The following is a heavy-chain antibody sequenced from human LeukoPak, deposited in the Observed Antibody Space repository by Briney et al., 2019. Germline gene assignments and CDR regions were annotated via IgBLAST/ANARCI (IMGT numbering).Heavy chain of an antibody. J-gene: IGHJ4*02. D-gene: IGHD1-26*01. Sequence: SVKVSCKASGYTFTNYGISWVRQAPGQGLEWMGRISGYNGNTKYAQKVQGRVTMTTDTSTSTAYMVLRSLRSDDTAVYYCARCLSGSYRPDYWGQGTLVTVSS. CDR2: ISGYNGNT. CDR3: ARCLSGSYRPDY. CDR1: GYTFTNYG. V-gene: IGHV1-18*01.